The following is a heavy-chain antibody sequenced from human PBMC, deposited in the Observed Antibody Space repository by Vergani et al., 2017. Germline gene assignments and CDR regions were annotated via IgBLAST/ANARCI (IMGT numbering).Heavy chain of an antibody. Sequence: QLQLQESGPGLVKPSETLSLTCTVSGGSISSSSYYWGWIRQPPGKGLEWIGYIYYSGSTNYNPSLKSRVTISVDTSKNQFSLKLSSVTAADTAVYYCAGFPYYYDSSGYSLDYWGQGTLVTVSS. J-gene: IGHJ4*02. CDR3: AGFPYYYDSSGYSLDY. V-gene: IGHV4-61*05. D-gene: IGHD3-22*01. CDR2: IYYSGST. CDR1: GGSISSSSYY.